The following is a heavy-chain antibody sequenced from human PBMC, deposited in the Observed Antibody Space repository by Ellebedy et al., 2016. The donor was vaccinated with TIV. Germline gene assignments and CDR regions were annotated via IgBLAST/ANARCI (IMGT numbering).Heavy chain of an antibody. J-gene: IGHJ4*02. Sequence: GESLKISCAASGFIFSNYPMNWVRQAPGKGPEWVSGITASGDRSFYADSVRGRFTLSRDNSKNTLSLQMYNLRAEDTGVYYCAKEAAPTGIPYFDYWGQGSQVTVSP. V-gene: IGHV3-23*01. CDR1: GFIFSNYP. CDR2: ITASGDRS. D-gene: IGHD1-14*01. CDR3: AKEAAPTGIPYFDY.